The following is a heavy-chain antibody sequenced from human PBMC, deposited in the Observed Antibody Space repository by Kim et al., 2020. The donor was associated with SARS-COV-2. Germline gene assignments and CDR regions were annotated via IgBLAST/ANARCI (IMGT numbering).Heavy chain of an antibody. Sequence: LKRRVTISVDTSKNQFSLKLSSVTAADTAVYYCATSYCSSTSCYVTTFDYWGQGTLVTVSS. J-gene: IGHJ4*02. D-gene: IGHD2-2*01. CDR3: ATSYCSSTSCYVTTFDY. V-gene: IGHV4-39*01.